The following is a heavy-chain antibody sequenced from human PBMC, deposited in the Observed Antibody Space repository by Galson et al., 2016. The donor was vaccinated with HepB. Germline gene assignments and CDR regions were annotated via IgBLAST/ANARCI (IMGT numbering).Heavy chain of an antibody. J-gene: IGHJ4*02. CDR2: IKEDESEK. CDR1: GFAFRDYW. Sequence: SLRLSCAASGFAFRDYWMTWVRQAPGKGLEWVANIKEDESEKNYLDSVEGRFSISRDNSNNLVFLQMNTVKVEDTAIYYCARDWAFGDYSLDSWGQGSLVTVSS. V-gene: IGHV3-7*03. D-gene: IGHD4-17*01. CDR3: ARDWAFGDYSLDS.